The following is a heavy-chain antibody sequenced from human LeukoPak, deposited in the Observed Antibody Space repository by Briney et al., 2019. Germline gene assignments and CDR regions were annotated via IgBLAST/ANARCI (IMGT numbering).Heavy chain of an antibody. CDR1: GFTFSSYW. J-gene: IGHJ4*02. V-gene: IGHV3-7*01. CDR2: IKQDGSEK. Sequence: GGSLRLSCAASGFTFSSYWMSWVRQAPGKGLEWVANIKQDGSEKYYVDSVKGRFTISRDNAKNSLYLQMNSLRAEDTAVYYCXXXSGGVTMIVAIWAFDYWGQGTLVTVSS. CDR3: XXXSGGVTMIVAIWAFDY. D-gene: IGHD3-22*01.